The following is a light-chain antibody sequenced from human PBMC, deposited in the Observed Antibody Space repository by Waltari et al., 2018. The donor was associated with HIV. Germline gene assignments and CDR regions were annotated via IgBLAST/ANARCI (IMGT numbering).Light chain of an antibody. CDR1: SSGFGGYNY. V-gene: IGLV2-11*01. J-gene: IGLJ3*02. CDR3: CAYAGSYTL. Sequence: QSALTQPRSVSGSPGQSVTISCTGTSSGFGGYNYVSWYQQHPTKAPNLMIYDVTKRPSGVPDRFSGSKSGNTASLTISGLQADDEADYYCCAYAGSYTLFGGGTKVTVL. CDR2: DVT.